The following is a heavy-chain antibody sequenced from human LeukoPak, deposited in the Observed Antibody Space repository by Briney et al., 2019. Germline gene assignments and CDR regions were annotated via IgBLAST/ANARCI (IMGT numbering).Heavy chain of an antibody. V-gene: IGHV4-39*07. CDR3: ARGGFGYCSGGSCFNYAFDI. J-gene: IGHJ3*02. CDR1: GASISSGSNY. CDR2: IYSSGST. Sequence: SETLSLTCSVSGASISSGSNYWGWIRQPAGKTLEWIGSIYSSGSTYYNPSLKSRVIIIIDTPKNHFSLTLSSVTAADTAVYYCARGGFGYCSGGSCFNYAFDIWGQGTMVTVSS. D-gene: IGHD2-15*01.